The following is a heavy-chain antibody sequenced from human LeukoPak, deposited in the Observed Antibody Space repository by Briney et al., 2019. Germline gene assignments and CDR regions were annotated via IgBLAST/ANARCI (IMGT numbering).Heavy chain of an antibody. J-gene: IGHJ4*02. CDR1: GSTFSSYT. Sequence: GGSLRLSCEASGSTFSSYTMNWVRQASGKGLEWVGRIRSKANSYATAYAASVKGRFTISRDDSKNTAYLQMNSLKTEDTAVYYCTRDMVRGVHFDYWGQGTLVTVSS. CDR2: IRSKANSYAT. D-gene: IGHD3-10*01. CDR3: TRDMVRGVHFDY. V-gene: IGHV3-73*01.